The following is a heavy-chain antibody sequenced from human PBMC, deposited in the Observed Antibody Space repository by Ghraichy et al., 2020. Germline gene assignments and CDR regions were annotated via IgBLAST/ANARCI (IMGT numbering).Heavy chain of an antibody. J-gene: IGHJ4*02. CDR1: GITFRTYG. V-gene: IGHV3-30*18. CDR2: TSSDGTGK. Sequence: GGSLRLSCAASGITFRTYGMHWVRQAPGKGLEWVAATSSDGTGKYYTDSVTGRFTISRDISKNTLYLQMNSLRAEDTALYYCAKGNYSGSYPTQPEFDCWGQGTLVTVSS. CDR3: AKGNYSGSYPTQPEFDC. D-gene: IGHD1-26*01.